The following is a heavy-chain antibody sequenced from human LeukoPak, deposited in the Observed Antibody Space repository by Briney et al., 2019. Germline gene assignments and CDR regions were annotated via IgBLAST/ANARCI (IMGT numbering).Heavy chain of an antibody. J-gene: IGHJ4*02. CDR1: GGSFSGYY. Sequence: PSETLSLTCAVYGGSFSGYYWSWIRQPPGKGLEWIGEINHSGSTNYNPSLKSRVTISVDTSKNQFSLKLSSVTAADTAVYYCARGRKFPTNYYDSSGYYYFGLFDYWGQGTLVTVSS. D-gene: IGHD3-22*01. CDR2: INHSGST. CDR3: ARGRKFPTNYYDSSGYYYFGLFDY. V-gene: IGHV4-34*01.